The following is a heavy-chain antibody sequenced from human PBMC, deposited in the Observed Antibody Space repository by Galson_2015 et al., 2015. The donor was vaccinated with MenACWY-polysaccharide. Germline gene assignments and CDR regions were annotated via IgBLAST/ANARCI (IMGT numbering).Heavy chain of an antibody. CDR3: ARDPHCGAGCSIHDAFDV. Sequence: CAASGFTFSSYWMHWVRQAPGEGLVWVSRINTDGSSTSYADSVKGRFTVSRDNAKNTVYLQMNSLRAEDTAVYYCARDPHCGAGCSIHDAFDVWGQGTKVTVSS. CDR1: GFTFSSYW. V-gene: IGHV3-74*01. CDR2: INTDGSST. J-gene: IGHJ3*01. D-gene: IGHD2-21*02.